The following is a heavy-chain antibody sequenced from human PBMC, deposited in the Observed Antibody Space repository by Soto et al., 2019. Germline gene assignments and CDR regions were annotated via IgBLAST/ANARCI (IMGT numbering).Heavy chain of an antibody. D-gene: IGHD3-16*01. V-gene: IGHV6-1*01. CDR3: PREFPYYESSDSYFDY. Sequence: SQTLSLTCAISGDSVSGNSAAWNWIRQSPSRGLEWLGRTYYRSKWYNDYAVSVKSRITVTPDTSKNQFSLHLNSVTPWNTAVYYCPREFPYYESSDSYFDYCGQGALVTVSS. J-gene: IGHJ4*02. CDR1: GDSVSGNSAA. CDR2: TYYRSKWYN.